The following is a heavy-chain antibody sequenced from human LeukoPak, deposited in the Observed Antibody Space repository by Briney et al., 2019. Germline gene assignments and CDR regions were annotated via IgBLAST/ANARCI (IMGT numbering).Heavy chain of an antibody. J-gene: IGHJ6*03. Sequence: ASVKVSCKASGYTFTSYGISWVRQAPGQGLEWMGWISAYNGNTNYAQKLQGRVTMTTDTSTSTAYMELRSLRSDDTAVYYCACYSGGRDGYYYYYYMDVWGKGTTVTVSS. CDR2: ISAYNGNT. CDR1: GYTFTSYG. CDR3: ACYSGGRDGYYYYYYMDV. D-gene: IGHD3-10*01. V-gene: IGHV1-18*01.